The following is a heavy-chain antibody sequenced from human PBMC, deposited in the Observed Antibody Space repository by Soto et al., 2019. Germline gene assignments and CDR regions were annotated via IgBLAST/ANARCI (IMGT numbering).Heavy chain of an antibody. Sequence: SVKVSCKASGYTFTSYGISWVRQAPGQGLEWMGWISAYNGNTNYAQKLQGRVTMTTDTSTSTAYMELRSLRSDDTAVYYCARMEYYDFWSAKNWFDPWGQGTLVTVSS. CDR1: GYTFTSYG. J-gene: IGHJ5*02. V-gene: IGHV1-18*04. CDR2: ISAYNGNT. D-gene: IGHD3-3*01. CDR3: ARMEYYDFWSAKNWFDP.